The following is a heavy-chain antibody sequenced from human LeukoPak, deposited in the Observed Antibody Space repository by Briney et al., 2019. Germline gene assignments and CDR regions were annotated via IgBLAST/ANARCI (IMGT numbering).Heavy chain of an antibody. CDR1: GGSISSYY. V-gene: IGHV4-59*01. CDR3: ARGDIVALSYYMDV. J-gene: IGHJ6*03. Sequence: SGTLSLTCAVSGGSISSYYWSWIRQPPGKGLEWIGYIYYSGSTNYNPSLKSRVTISVDTSKNQFSLKLSSVTAADTAVYYCARGDIVALSYYMDVWGKGTTATISS. CDR2: IYYSGST. D-gene: IGHD5-12*01.